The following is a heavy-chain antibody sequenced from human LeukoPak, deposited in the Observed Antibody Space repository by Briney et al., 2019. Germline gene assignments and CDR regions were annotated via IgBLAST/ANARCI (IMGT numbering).Heavy chain of an antibody. CDR2: IYYSGST. CDR1: GGSISSGGYY. CDR3: ARGSTVTKWDYYYYYMDV. V-gene: IGHV4-31*03. J-gene: IGHJ6*03. D-gene: IGHD4-11*01. Sequence: SEALSLTCTVSGGSISSGGYYWSWIRQHPGKGLEWIGYIYYSGSTYYNPSLKSRVTISVDTSKNQFSLKLSSVTAADTAVYYCARGSTVTKWDYYYYYMDVWGKGTTVTVSS.